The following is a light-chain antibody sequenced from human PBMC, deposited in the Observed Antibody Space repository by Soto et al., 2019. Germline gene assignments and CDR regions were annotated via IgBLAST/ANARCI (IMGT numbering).Light chain of an antibody. V-gene: IGLV2-8*01. J-gene: IGLJ3*02. CDR1: SSVIGGYNF. Sequence: QSALTQPPSASGSPGQSVTISCTGTSSVIGGYNFVSWYQQHPGKVPKLIISGVSKRPSGVPDRFSGSKSGNTASLTVSGLQPEDDADYYCSSYAGSNSCVFGGGPKLTVL. CDR3: SSYAGSNSCV. CDR2: GVS.